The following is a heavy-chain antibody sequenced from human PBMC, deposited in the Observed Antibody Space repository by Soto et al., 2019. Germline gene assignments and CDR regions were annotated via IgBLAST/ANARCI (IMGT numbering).Heavy chain of an antibody. CDR2: ISAYNGNT. CDR3: VSVPSTYYDFWSGYYYYYGMDV. J-gene: IGHJ6*02. CDR1: GYTFTSYG. V-gene: IGHV1-18*01. Sequence: ASVKVSCKASGYTFTSYGISWVRQAPGQGLEWMGWISAYNGNTNYAQKLQGRVTMTTDTSTSTAYMELRSLRSDDTAVYYCVSVPSTYYDFWSGYYYYYGMDVWGQGTTVTVSS. D-gene: IGHD3-3*01.